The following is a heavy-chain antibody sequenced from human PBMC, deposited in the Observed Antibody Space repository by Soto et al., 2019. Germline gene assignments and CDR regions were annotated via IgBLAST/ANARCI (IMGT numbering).Heavy chain of an antibody. CDR1: GFTFSSYA. V-gene: IGHV3-23*01. Sequence: GGSLRLSCAASGFTFSSYAMSWVRQAPGKGLEWVSAISGSGGSTYYADSVKGRFTISIDNSKNTLYLQVNSLRAEDTAVYYCAKVGRVATIGHFDYWGQGTLVTVSS. D-gene: IGHD5-12*01. J-gene: IGHJ4*02. CDR2: ISGSGGST. CDR3: AKVGRVATIGHFDY.